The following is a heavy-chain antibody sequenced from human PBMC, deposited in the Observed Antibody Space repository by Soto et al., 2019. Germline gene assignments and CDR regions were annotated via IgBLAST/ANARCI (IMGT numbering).Heavy chain of an antibody. CDR2: IWNDESNK. J-gene: IGHJ4*02. CDR3: ARIGSWALNFDY. CDR1: GFTFSNYH. D-gene: IGHD6-13*01. Sequence: QVQLVESGGGVVQPGRSLRLSCAASGFTFSNYHMHWVRQAPGKGLEWVAVIWNDESNKYYANSVKGRFTISRDNSKNTLYLQMNSLRVEDSAVYYCARIGSWALNFDYWGQGTLVTVSS. V-gene: IGHV3-33*01.